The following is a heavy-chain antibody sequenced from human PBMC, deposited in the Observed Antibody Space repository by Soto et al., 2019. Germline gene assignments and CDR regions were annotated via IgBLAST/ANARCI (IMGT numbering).Heavy chain of an antibody. J-gene: IGHJ6*02. D-gene: IGHD1-1*01. CDR1: GGTFSTAA. Sequence: QVQVEQSGAEVKKPGSSVKVSCMASGGTFSTAAISWVRQAPGQGLEWMGGIMPIFRTADYAQKFQGRVTITADESTSTAYLELRSLRSEDTAIYYCARDQDRPQLGGNHYYIMDVWGQGTTVTVPS. V-gene: IGHV1-69*12. CDR2: IMPIFRTA. CDR3: ARDQDRPQLGGNHYYIMDV.